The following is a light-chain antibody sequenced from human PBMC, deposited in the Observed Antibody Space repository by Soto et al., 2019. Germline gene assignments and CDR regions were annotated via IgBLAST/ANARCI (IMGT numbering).Light chain of an antibody. V-gene: IGKV1-39*01. CDR1: QTITNY. CDR2: AAS. Sequence: DIQMTQSPSSLSASVGDRVTITCRASQTITNYLNWYQQKPGKAPTLLIYAASTLLSGVPSRFTGGGSGTDFTLTIDSLQPEDCATYFCQQSYSSPWTFGQGTKVQI. CDR3: QQSYSSPWT. J-gene: IGKJ1*01.